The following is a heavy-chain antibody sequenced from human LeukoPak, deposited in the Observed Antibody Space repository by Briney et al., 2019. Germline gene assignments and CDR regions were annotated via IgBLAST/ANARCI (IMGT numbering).Heavy chain of an antibody. D-gene: IGHD3-22*01. CDR3: ARGALGYFDSSGYPWGDYYYGMDV. CDR1: DGSISTFY. V-gene: IGHV4-59*01. Sequence: SETLSLTCTVPDGSISTFYWSWIRQPPGKGLEWIAYIYYNGRTNYNPSLKSRVTISVDTPKNQFSLKLNSVTAADAAVYYCARGALGYFDSSGYPWGDYYYGMDVWGQGTTVTVSS. J-gene: IGHJ6*02. CDR2: IYYNGRT.